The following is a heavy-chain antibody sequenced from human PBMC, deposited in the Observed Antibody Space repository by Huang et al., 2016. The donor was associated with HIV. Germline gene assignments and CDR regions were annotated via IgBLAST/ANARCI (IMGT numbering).Heavy chain of an antibody. V-gene: IGHV3-74*01. D-gene: IGHD7-27*01. Sequence: EVQLVESGGGLVQPGGSLRLSCAASGFTFSSYWMHWVRQAPGKGLVWVSGINGDGSSTNYADSVKGRVTISRDNAKNTLYVQVNSLRAEDTAVYYCARGTRLTGLWYFDLWGRGTLVIVSS. J-gene: IGHJ2*01. CDR3: ARGTRLTGLWYFDL. CDR2: INGDGSST. CDR1: GFTFSSYW.